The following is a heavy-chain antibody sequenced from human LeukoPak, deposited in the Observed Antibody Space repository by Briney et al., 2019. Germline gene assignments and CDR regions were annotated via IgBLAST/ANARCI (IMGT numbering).Heavy chain of an antibody. CDR1: ADSTSSGDYS. Sequence: PSQTLSLTCAVSADSTSSGDYSCSWIRQPSGKGLEWIGYIFYSGTSYYNSSLKSRVTISVDKSKIQFSLRLTSVTAADTAVYYCARELWFVNAPGSWFDPWGQGTLVTVSS. D-gene: IGHD3-10*01. V-gene: IGHV4-30-2*01. CDR3: ARELWFVNAPGSWFDP. CDR2: IFYSGTS. J-gene: IGHJ5*02.